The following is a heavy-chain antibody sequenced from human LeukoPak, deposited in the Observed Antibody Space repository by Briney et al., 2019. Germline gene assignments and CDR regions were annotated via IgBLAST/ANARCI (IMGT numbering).Heavy chain of an antibody. CDR3: ATGGEFDFWSRYHIDN. CDR2: ISYDGSNK. CDR1: GFTFSSNA. D-gene: IGHD3-3*01. Sequence: GRSLRLSCEVSGFTFSSNAMHWVRQAPGKGLEWVAVISYDGSNKNFADSVKGRFTVSRDNSKHTLYLHMNSLRSDDTAMYYCATGGEFDFWSRYHIDNWGQGSLVTVSS. J-gene: IGHJ4*02. V-gene: IGHV3-30*04.